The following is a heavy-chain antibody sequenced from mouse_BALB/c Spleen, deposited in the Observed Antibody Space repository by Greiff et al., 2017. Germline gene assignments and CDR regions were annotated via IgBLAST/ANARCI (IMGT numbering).Heavy chain of an antibody. V-gene: IGHV3-5*02. J-gene: IGHJ4*01. CDR2: IYYSGTI. CDR3: ARDRYDAMDY. CDR1: GISITTGNYR. D-gene: IGHD2-14*01. Sequence: EVKLQESGPGLVKPSQTVSLTCTVTGISITTGNYRWSWIRQFPGNKLEWIGYIYYSGTITYNPSLTSRTTITRDTSKNQFFLEMNSLTAEDTATYYCARDRYDAMDYWGQGTSVTVSS.